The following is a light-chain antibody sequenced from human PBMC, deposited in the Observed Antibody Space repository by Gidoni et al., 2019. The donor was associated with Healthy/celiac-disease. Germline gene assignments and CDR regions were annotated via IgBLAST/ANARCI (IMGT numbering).Light chain of an antibody. Sequence: EIVLKQSPGTLSLSPGERATLSCRASQSVSSSYLAWYQQKPGQAPRLLIYGASSRATGIPDRFSGSGSGTDFTLTISRLEPEDFAVYYCQQYGSSSWTFXQXTKVEIK. CDR3: QQYGSSSWT. CDR1: QSVSSSY. CDR2: GAS. J-gene: IGKJ1*01. V-gene: IGKV3-20*01.